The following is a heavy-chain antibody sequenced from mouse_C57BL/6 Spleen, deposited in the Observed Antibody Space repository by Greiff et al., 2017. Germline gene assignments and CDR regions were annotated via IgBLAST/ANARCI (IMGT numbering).Heavy chain of an antibody. J-gene: IGHJ4*01. D-gene: IGHD3-2*02. CDR1: GYTFTEYT. CDR3: ARHEDSSGYDYYAMDY. Sequence: VKLQESGAELVKPGASVKLSCKASGYTFTEYTIHWVKQRSGPGLAWIGWFYPGSGSIKYNEKFKDKATLTADKSSSTVYMELSRLTSEDSAVYFCARHEDSSGYDYYAMDYWGQGTSVTVSS. CDR2: FYPGSGSI. V-gene: IGHV1-62-2*01.